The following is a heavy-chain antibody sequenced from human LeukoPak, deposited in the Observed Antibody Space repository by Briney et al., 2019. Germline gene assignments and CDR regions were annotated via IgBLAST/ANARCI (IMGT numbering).Heavy chain of an antibody. CDR2: IRADGATT. CDR3: ARDNTGSYEY. CDR1: GFTFCDYD. J-gene: IGHJ4*02. Sequence: GGSLRLSCAASGFTFCDYDMHWVRQAPGKGLEWVSLIRADGATTRYTDSVKGRFTISRDNSKDSLYLQMNSLRTEDTALYYCARDNTGSYEYWGQGTLVTDSP. V-gene: IGHV3-43*02. D-gene: IGHD1-26*01.